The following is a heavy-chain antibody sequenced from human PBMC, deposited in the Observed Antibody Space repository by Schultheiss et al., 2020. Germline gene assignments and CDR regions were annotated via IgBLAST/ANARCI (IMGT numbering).Heavy chain of an antibody. CDR1: GFTFRNSW. V-gene: IGHV3-74*01. D-gene: IGHD4-17*01. Sequence: GQSLRLSCAASGFTFRNSWMHWVRQAPGQGLVCVSRINIDGSRTTYADSVKGRFTISRDNAKNTLYLQMNSLRAEDTAVYYCAKIGGDYEEDYWGQGTLVTGSS. CDR2: INIDGSRT. J-gene: IGHJ4*02. CDR3: AKIGGDYEEDY.